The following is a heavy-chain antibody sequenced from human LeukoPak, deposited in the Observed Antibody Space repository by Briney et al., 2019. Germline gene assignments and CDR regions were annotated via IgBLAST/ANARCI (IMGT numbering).Heavy chain of an antibody. V-gene: IGHV3-23*01. CDR3: AKDNRRVGSTDY. D-gene: IGHD1-26*01. J-gene: IGHJ4*02. CDR1: GFTFSSYA. Sequence: GGSLRLSCAASGFTFSSYAMSWVRQAPGKGLEWVSAISGSGGYTYYADSVKGRFTISRDNSKNTLYLQMSSLRAEDTAVYYCAKDNRRVGSTDYWGQGTLVTVSS. CDR2: ISGSGGYT.